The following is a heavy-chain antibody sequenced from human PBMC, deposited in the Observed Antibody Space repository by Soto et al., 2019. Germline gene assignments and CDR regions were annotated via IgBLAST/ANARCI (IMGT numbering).Heavy chain of an antibody. CDR3: AREGGYDSSRFYYGMDV. D-gene: IGHD5-12*01. CDR1: GGSTSSDNY. V-gene: IGHV4-59*01. J-gene: IGHJ6*02. CDR2: IYYSGST. Sequence: SETLSLTCTVSGGSTSSDNYWSWIRQPPGKGLEWIGYIYYSGSTNYNPSLKSRVTISVDTSKNQFSLKLSSVTAADTAVYYCAREGGYDSSRFYYGMDVWGQGTTVTVSS.